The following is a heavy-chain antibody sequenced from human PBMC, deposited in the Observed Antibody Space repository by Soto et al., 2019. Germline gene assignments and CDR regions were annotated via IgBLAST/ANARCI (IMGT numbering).Heavy chain of an antibody. CDR3: ARIQHLSDY. V-gene: IGHV3-33*01. CDR1: GFTFSSYG. J-gene: IGHJ4*02. CDR2: IWYDGSNT. Sequence: QVQLVESGGGVVQPGRSLRLSCAASGFTFSSYGMHWVRQAPGKGLEWVAVIWYDGSNTYYADSVKGRFTISRDNSKNTLYLQMNSLSAEDTAVYYCARIQHLSDYWGQGTLVTVAS.